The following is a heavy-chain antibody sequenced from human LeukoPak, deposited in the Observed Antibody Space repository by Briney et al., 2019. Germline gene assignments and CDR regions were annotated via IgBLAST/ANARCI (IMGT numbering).Heavy chain of an antibody. V-gene: IGHV3-23*01. Sequence: PGGSLRLSCAASGLTFSRYAMSWARQAPGKGLEWVSGVSTSGGSTYYADSVKGRFTISRDNSKNTLHLQMNSLRAEDTAIYYCAKQADDSPRTDFDYWGQGTLVTVSS. CDR1: GLTFSRYA. D-gene: IGHD3-22*01. J-gene: IGHJ4*02. CDR3: AKQADDSPRTDFDY. CDR2: VSTSGGST.